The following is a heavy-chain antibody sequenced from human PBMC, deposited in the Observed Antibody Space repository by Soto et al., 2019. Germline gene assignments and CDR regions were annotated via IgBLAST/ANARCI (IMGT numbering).Heavy chain of an antibody. CDR3: ARGPSVLWFGESRAGDAFDI. J-gene: IGHJ3*02. V-gene: IGHV1-8*01. CDR1: GYTFTSYY. CDR2: MNPNSGNT. Sequence: ASVKVSCKASGYTFTSYYINWVRQATGQGLEWMGWMNPNSGNTGYAQKFQGRVTMTRNTSISTAYMELSSLRSEDTAVYYCARGPSVLWFGESRAGDAFDIWGQGTMVTVSS. D-gene: IGHD3-10*01.